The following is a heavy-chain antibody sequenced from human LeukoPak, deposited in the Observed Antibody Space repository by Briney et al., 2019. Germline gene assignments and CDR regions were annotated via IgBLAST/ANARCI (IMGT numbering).Heavy chain of an antibody. CDR2: IWYDGSNK. V-gene: IGHV3-33*01. CDR1: GFTFSSYG. CDR3: ARAYDFWSGGDAFDI. D-gene: IGHD3-3*01. J-gene: IGHJ3*02. Sequence: PGGSLRLSCAASGFTFSSYGMHWVRQAPGKGLEWVAVIWYDGSNKYYADSVKGRFTISRDNSKNTLYLQMNSLRAEDTAVYYCARAYDFWSGGDAFDIWGQGTMVTVSS.